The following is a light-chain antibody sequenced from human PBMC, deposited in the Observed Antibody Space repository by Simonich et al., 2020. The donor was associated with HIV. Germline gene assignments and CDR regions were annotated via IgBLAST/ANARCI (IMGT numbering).Light chain of an antibody. V-gene: IGKV3-11*01. CDR1: QSVSSY. J-gene: IGKJ4*01. CDR3: QQRSNWPPGNT. CDR2: CAS. Sequence: EIVLTQSPATLSLSPGERATLSCRASQSVSSYLAWYQQKHGQAPRLLIYCASNRATGIPARVSGSGSGTDFTLTISSLEPEDFAVYYCQQRSNWPPGNTFGGGTKVEIK.